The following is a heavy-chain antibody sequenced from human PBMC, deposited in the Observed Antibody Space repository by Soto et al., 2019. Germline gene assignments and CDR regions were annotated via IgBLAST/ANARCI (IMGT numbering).Heavy chain of an antibody. CDR3: VTDARINWYSGQFRH. D-gene: IGHD1-26*01. CDR1: GFTFDDYA. Sequence: GGSLRLSCAASGFTFDDYAMHWVRQVPGKGLEWISGINWNSGSIGYGDSVKGRFAISRDNAKNSLHLQMNSLSAEDTAFYYCVTDARINWYSGQFRHWGPGTLVTVSS. V-gene: IGHV3-9*01. CDR2: INWNSGSI. J-gene: IGHJ1*01.